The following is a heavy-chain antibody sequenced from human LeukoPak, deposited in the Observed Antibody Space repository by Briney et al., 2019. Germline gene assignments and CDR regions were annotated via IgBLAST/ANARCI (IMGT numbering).Heavy chain of an antibody. V-gene: IGHV3-7*03. Sequence: GGSLRLSCAASAGFTFSDYWMNWARQAPGKGLEWVAIISQDGREKLYVDSVKGRFTISRDNAKSSLYLQINSLRAEDTAVYYCVGGIGWQPDYWGQGILVTVSS. CDR3: VGGIGWQPDY. D-gene: IGHD6-19*01. CDR1: AGFTFSDYW. J-gene: IGHJ4*02. CDR2: ISQDGREK.